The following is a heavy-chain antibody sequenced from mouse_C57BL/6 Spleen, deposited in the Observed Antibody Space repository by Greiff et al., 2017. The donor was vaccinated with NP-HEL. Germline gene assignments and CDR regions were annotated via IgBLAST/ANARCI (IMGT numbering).Heavy chain of an antibody. CDR1: GYTFTDYY. J-gene: IGHJ1*03. V-gene: IGHV1-76*01. CDR2: IYPGSGNT. Sequence: QVQLKESGAELVRPGASVKLSCKASGYTFTDYYINWVKQRPGQGLEWIARIYPGSGNTYYNEKFKGKATLTAEKSSSTAYMQLSSLTSEDSAVYFCARGDYGGDWYFDVWGTGTTVTVSS. D-gene: IGHD2-4*01. CDR3: ARGDYGGDWYFDV.